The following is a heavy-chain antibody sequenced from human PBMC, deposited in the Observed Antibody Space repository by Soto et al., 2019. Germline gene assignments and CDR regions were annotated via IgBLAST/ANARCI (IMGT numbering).Heavy chain of an antibody. CDR1: GFTFSYYW. V-gene: IGHV3-7*01. CDR3: SARYCRGGSCYTY. J-gene: IGHJ4*02. Sequence: EVQLVESGGGLVQPGGSLRLSCAASGFTFSYYWMNWVRQAPGKGLEWVGNIKQDGGETYYVDSVKGRFTITRDNAKNSLYVQKNNMRAEDPALYYCSARYCRGGSCYTYWGQGTPVHVSS. D-gene: IGHD2-15*01. CDR2: IKQDGGET.